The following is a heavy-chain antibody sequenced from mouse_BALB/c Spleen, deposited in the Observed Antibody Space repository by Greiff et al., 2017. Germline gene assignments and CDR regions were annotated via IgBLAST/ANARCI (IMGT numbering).Heavy chain of an antibody. V-gene: IGHV1S81*02. J-gene: IGHJ4*01. CDR1: GYTFTSYW. CDR2: INPSNGRT. CDR3: ARGGGNYVEAMDD. D-gene: IGHD2-1*01. Sequence: VQLQQPGAELVKPGASVKLSCKASGYTFTSYWMHWVKQRPGQGLEWIGEINPSNGRTNYNEKFKSKATLTVDKSSSTAYMQLSSLTSEDSAVYYCARGGGNYVEAMDDWGQGTSVTVSS.